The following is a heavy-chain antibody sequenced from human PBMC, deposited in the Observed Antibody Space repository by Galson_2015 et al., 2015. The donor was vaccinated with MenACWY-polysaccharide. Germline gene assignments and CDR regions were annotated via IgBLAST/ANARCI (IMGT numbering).Heavy chain of an antibody. CDR3: AKGTTVRGAAFSILFDY. CDR1: GFTFDSNA. J-gene: IGHJ4*02. CDR2: ISGSGDDT. V-gene: IGHV3-23*01. Sequence: SLRLSCAASGFTFDSNAMGWVRQAPGKGLEWVSGISGSGDDTYYTGSVKGRFTISRDNSKNTLYLQMNSLRAEDTAVYYCAKGTTVRGAAFSILFDYWGQGTLVTVPS. D-gene: IGHD4-11*01.